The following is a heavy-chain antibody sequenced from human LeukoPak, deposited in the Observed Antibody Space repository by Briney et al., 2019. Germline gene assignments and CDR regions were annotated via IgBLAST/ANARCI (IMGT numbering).Heavy chain of an antibody. CDR2: ISGNDGDT. CDR1: GYPFTTYG. CDR3: ARDVPDFWSGFDY. V-gene: IGHV1-18*01. Sequence: ASVKVSCKASGYPFTTYGLSWVRQAPGQGLEWMGQISGNDGDTNYAQKFQGRVTMTTDTATSTAHMELTSLRSDDTAVYYCARDVPDFWSGFDYWGQGTLVTVSP. J-gene: IGHJ4*02. D-gene: IGHD3-3*01.